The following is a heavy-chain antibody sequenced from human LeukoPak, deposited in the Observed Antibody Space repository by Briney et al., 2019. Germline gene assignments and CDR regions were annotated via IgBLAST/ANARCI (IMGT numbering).Heavy chain of an antibody. CDR1: GGSFSGSY. CDR3: AREEVGARPYFDY. D-gene: IGHD1-26*01. J-gene: IGHJ4*02. Sequence: SETLSLTCGVCGGSFSGSYWTWIRQSPGKGLEWIGEINHSGTTNYNPSLKSRLTMSVDTSKKEFSLRLNSVTTADTAVYFCAREEVGARPYFDYWGQGILVTVSS. CDR2: INHSGTT. V-gene: IGHV4-34*01.